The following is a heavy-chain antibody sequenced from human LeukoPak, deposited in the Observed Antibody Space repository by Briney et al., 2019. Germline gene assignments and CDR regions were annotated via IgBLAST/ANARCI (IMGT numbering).Heavy chain of an antibody. J-gene: IGHJ5*02. Sequence: SETLSLTCAVYGGSFSGYYWSWIRQPPGKGLEWIGEINHSGSTNYNPSLKSRVTISVDTSKNQFSLKLSSVTAADTAVYYCARELIAAAGMGFNWFDPWGQGTLVTVSS. CDR1: GGSFSGYY. V-gene: IGHV4-34*01. CDR3: ARELIAAAGMGFNWFDP. D-gene: IGHD6-13*01. CDR2: INHSGST.